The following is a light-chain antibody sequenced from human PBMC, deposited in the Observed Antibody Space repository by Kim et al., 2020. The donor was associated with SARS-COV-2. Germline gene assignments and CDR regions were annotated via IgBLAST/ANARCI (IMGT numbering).Light chain of an antibody. CDR3: QAWDSSTAV. Sequence: SVSQGQTASITCSGDKLGDKYACWYQQKPGQSPVLVIYQDSKRPSGIPERFSGSNSGNTATLTISGTQAMDEADYYCQAWDSSTAVFGGGTKLTVL. CDR2: QDS. V-gene: IGLV3-1*01. J-gene: IGLJ2*01. CDR1: KLGDKY.